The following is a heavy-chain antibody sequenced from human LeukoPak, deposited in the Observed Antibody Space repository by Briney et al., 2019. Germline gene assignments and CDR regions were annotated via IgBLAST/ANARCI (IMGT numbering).Heavy chain of an antibody. CDR3: TRGSIAYYYMDV. J-gene: IGHJ6*03. D-gene: IGHD3-22*01. CDR2: ISHRGST. CDR1: GGSFTGYY. V-gene: IGHV4-34*01. Sequence: SETLSLTCAVYGGSFTGYYWSWIRQPPGKGLEWIGEISHRGSTNHNPSLKSRVTISVDTSKNQFSLKLSSVTAADTAVYYCTRGSIAYYYMDVWGKGTTVTISS.